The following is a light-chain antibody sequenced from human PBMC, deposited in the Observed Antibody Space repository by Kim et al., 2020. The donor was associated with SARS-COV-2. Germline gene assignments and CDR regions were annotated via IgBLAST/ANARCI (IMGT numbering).Light chain of an antibody. V-gene: IGKV1-33*01. Sequence: DIQMTQSPSSLSASVGDRVTITCRASQDINNYLNWYQQKPGKAPKLLIYDASNLQTGVPSRFSGSGSGTDFTFTISSLQPEDFASYYCQQYDNVPWTFGHGTKVDIK. CDR1: QDINNY. J-gene: IGKJ1*01. CDR2: DAS. CDR3: QQYDNVPWT.